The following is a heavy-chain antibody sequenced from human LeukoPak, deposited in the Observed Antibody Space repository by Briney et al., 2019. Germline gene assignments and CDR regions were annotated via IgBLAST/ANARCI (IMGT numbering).Heavy chain of an antibody. D-gene: IGHD1-7*01. CDR1: GYTFTTYG. CDR3: ARVAGFYWNSDSFDY. Sequence: ASVKVSCKASGYTFTTYGFSWVRQAPGQALEWMGWISAYNGQTNYAQKVQGRVTMTTETSTKTAYMELRSLGSDDTAVYYCARVAGFYWNSDSFDYWGQGTQVTVSS. CDR2: ISAYNGQT. J-gene: IGHJ4*02. V-gene: IGHV1-18*01.